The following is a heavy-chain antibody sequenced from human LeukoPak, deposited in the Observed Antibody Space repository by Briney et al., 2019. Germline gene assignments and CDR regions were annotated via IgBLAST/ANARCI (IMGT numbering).Heavy chain of an antibody. CDR1: GFTFSSYG. CDR2: IRYDGSNK. Sequence: GGSLRLSCAASGFTFSSYGMHWVRQAPGKGLEWVAFIRYDGSNKYYADSVKGRFTISRDNSKDTLYLQRNSLRAVDRAEYYCSSEGSSDYWGQATLVTVSS. V-gene: IGHV3-30*02. CDR3: SSEGSSDY. J-gene: IGHJ4*02.